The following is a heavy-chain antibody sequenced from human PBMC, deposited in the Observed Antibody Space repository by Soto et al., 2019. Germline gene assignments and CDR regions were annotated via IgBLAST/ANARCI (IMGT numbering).Heavy chain of an antibody. CDR3: ARYQYAVGGDF. Sequence: QVQMVQSGVEVKKPGASVKVSCKASGYTFTDYGVSWVRQAPGQGLEWMGWINTYNGQTNYAQKVQGRVTMTTDTSTATADMELRSVISDDTAVYYCARYQYAVGGDFWGLGTLVTVSS. CDR1: GYTFTDYG. D-gene: IGHD1-26*01. V-gene: IGHV1-18*01. CDR2: INTYNGQT. J-gene: IGHJ4*02.